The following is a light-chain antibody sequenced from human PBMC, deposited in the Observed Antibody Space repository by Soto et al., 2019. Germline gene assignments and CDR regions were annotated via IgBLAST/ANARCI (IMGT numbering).Light chain of an antibody. J-gene: IGKJ1*01. CDR1: QNVNAN. CDR3: QQYNTWLWT. Sequence: EVGMTQSPATLSVSPGERATLPCRASQNVNANLAWYQQKPGEAPRLLIHGASTRATGIPARFSGSGFGTEFILTFSILQSEDFAVYYCQQYNTWLWTFGQGSKVEGK. V-gene: IGKV3-15*01. CDR2: GAS.